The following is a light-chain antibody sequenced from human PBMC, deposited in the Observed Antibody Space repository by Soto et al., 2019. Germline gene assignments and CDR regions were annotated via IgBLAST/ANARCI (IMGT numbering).Light chain of an antibody. V-gene: IGKV1-5*01. CDR1: QSISSW. J-gene: IGKJ1*01. CDR3: PQYHGFSRT. Sequence: DIQMTQSPSTLSASVGDRVTITCRASQSISSWLAWYQQKPGKAPKLLIYDASSLERGVASRFSGSGSGTEFTLTISSMQPDDLATYYCPQYHGFSRTFGQGTKVDI. CDR2: DAS.